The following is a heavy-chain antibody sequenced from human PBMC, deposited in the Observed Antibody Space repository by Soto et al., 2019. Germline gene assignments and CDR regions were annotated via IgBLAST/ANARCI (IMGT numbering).Heavy chain of an antibody. D-gene: IGHD2-2*01. J-gene: IGHJ5*02. CDR3: ARQGPDAILNNWFAP. CDR1: GGSISSYY. CDR2: IYYSGST. V-gene: IGHV4-59*01. Sequence: SETLSLTCTVSGGSISSYYWSWIRQPPGKGLEWIGYIYYSGSTNYNPSLQSRVTISVDTSKNQFSLKLSSVTAADTAVYYCARQGPDAILNNWFAPWGQGTLVTVSS.